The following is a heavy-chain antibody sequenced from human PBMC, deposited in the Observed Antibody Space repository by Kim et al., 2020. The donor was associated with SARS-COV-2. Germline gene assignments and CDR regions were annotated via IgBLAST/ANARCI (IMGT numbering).Heavy chain of an antibody. CDR2: IKVDGNTR. D-gene: IGHD2-21*01. V-gene: IGHV3-7*01. CDR1: GFNLSGYL. Sequence: GGSLRLSCAASGFNLSGYLMSWVRQVPGKGLEWVASIKVDGNTRRYVYSVLGRFTISRDNAKTSVYLQMNSLRSEDTPVYYCARDLGIDLCWGWFDFWG. CDR3: ARDLGIDLCWGWFDF. J-gene: IGHJ5*01.